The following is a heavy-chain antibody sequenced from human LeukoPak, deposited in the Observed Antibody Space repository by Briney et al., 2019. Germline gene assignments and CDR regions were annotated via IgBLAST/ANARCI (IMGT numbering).Heavy chain of an antibody. Sequence: PSETLSLTCTVSGGSISSYYWSRIRQPAGKGLEWIGRIYTSGSTNYNPSLKSRVTMSVDTSKNQFSLKLSSVTAADTAVYYCARARYCSSTSCPALQDAFDIWGQGTMVTVSS. D-gene: IGHD2-2*01. CDR2: IYTSGST. CDR1: GGSISSYY. V-gene: IGHV4-4*07. CDR3: ARARYCSSTSCPALQDAFDI. J-gene: IGHJ3*02.